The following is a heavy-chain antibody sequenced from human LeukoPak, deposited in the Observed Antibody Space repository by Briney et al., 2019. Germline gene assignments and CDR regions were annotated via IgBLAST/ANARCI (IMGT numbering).Heavy chain of an antibody. CDR2: IYYSGST. Sequence: SETLCLTCSVSGDSISTSSYYWGWIRQPPGKGLEWIGTIYYSGSTYYNPSLTSRVTISVDTSKNQFSLKLSSVTAADTAVYYCARHKDYYYSYMDVWGKGTTVTISS. J-gene: IGHJ6*03. CDR3: ARHKDYYYSYMDV. V-gene: IGHV4-39*01. CDR1: GDSISTSSYY.